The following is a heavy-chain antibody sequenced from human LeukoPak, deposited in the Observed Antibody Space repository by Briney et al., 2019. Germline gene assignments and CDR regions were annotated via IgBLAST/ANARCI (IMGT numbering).Heavy chain of an antibody. J-gene: IGHJ3*02. CDR2: ISYDGSNK. D-gene: IGHD3-10*01. V-gene: IGHV3-30*18. Sequence: GGSLRLSCAASGFTFSSYGMHWVRQAPGKGLEWVAVISYDGSNKYYADSVKGRFTISRDNSKNTLYLQMNSLRAEDTAVYYCAKAIWFGELLPADAFDIWGQGTMVTVSS. CDR3: AKAIWFGELLPADAFDI. CDR1: GFTFSSYG.